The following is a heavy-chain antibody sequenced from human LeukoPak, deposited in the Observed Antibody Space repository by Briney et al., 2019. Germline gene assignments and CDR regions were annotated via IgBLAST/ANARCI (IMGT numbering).Heavy chain of an antibody. Sequence: GGSLRLSCAASGFIFSSYAMSWVRQAPGKGLEWVSAISGSGGSTYYADSVKGRFTISRDNSKNTLYLQMNSLRAEDTAVYYCAKVGANILLWFGDYWGQGTLVTVSS. CDR2: ISGSGGST. V-gene: IGHV3-23*01. CDR1: GFIFSSYA. D-gene: IGHD3-10*01. J-gene: IGHJ4*02. CDR3: AKVGANILLWFGDY.